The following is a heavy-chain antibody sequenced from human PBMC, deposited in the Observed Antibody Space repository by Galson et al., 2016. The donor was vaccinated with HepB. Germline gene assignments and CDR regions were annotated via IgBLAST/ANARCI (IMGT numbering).Heavy chain of an antibody. CDR2: IWYDGSNK. CDR1: GFTFSNYG. D-gene: IGHD3-3*01. V-gene: IGHV3-33*01. J-gene: IGHJ2*01. Sequence: SLRLSCAASGFTFSNYGLHWVRQAPGKGLEWVAVIWYDGSNKYYADSVKGRFTISSDNSKNTLYLQMNSLRAEDTALYYCARDPAYYDFWSGYSPHWYFDLWGRGTLVTVSS. CDR3: ARDPAYYDFWSGYSPHWYFDL.